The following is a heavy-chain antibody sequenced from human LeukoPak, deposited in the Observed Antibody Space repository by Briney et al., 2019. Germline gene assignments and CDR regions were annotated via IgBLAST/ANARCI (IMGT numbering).Heavy chain of an antibody. CDR1: GYTFTSYD. V-gene: IGHV1-69*04. J-gene: IGHJ3*02. Sequence: ASVKVSCKASGYTFTSYDIKWVRQAPGQGLEWMGRIIPILGIANYAQKFQGRVTITADKSTSTAYMGLSSLRSEDTAVYYCARDTDSSGYPVAFDIWGQGTMVTVSS. D-gene: IGHD3-22*01. CDR3: ARDTDSSGYPVAFDI. CDR2: IIPILGIA.